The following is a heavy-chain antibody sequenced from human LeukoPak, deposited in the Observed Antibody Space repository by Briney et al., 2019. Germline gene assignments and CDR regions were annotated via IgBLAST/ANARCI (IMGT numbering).Heavy chain of an antibody. V-gene: IGHV4-38-2*02. Sequence: SETLSLTCTVSGYSISSGYYWGWIRQPPGKGLEWIGEIYHSGSTNYNPSLKSRVTISVDKSKNQFSLKLSSVTAADTAVYYCARVVVVAATPSHYYYYYYMDVWGKGTTVTVSS. D-gene: IGHD2-15*01. CDR3: ARVVVVAATPSHYYYYYYMDV. J-gene: IGHJ6*03. CDR1: GYSISSGYY. CDR2: IYHSGST.